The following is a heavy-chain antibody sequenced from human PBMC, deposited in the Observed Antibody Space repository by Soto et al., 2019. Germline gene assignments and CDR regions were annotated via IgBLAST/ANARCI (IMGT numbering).Heavy chain of an antibody. J-gene: IGHJ4*02. V-gene: IGHV3-7*03. CDR1: GFTFSSYW. Sequence: PGGSLRLSCAASGFTFSSYWMSWVRQAPGKGLEWVANIKQDGSEKYYVDSVKGRFTISRDNAKNSLYLQMNSLRAEDTAVYYCASGAFGVATIQDYFDYWGQGTLVTVSS. D-gene: IGHD5-12*01. CDR3: ASGAFGVATIQDYFDY. CDR2: IKQDGSEK.